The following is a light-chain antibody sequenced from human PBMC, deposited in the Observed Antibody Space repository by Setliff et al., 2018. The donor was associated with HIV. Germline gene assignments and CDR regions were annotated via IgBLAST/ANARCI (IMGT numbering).Light chain of an antibody. Sequence: QSALTQPASVSGSPGQSITISCTGSSSDIGTYNYVSWYQQHPGKAPKLMIYDVTKRPSGVSNRFSGSKSGNTASLTIFGIQAEDEAHYYCCSYAGSSTYVFGTGTKVTVL. J-gene: IGLJ1*01. CDR3: CSYAGSSTYV. CDR1: SSDIGTYNY. V-gene: IGLV2-23*02. CDR2: DVT.